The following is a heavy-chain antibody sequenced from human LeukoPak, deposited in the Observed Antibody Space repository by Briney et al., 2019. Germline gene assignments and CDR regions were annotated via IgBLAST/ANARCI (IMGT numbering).Heavy chain of an antibody. Sequence: GASVTVSCTASGYTFTSYGISWVRQAPGPGLEWMGWISAYNGNTTYAQKLLGRVTMTTDARTSTAYVELRSLRSDDTAVYDCARSRVATISDYWGQGTLVTVSS. V-gene: IGHV1-18*01. J-gene: IGHJ4*02. CDR2: ISAYNGNT. D-gene: IGHD5-12*01. CDR1: GYTFTSYG. CDR3: ARSRVATISDY.